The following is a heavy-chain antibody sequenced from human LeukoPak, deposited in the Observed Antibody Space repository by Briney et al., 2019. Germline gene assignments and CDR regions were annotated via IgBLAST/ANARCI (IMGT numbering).Heavy chain of an antibody. V-gene: IGHV3-23*01. J-gene: IGHJ4*02. Sequence: PGGSLRLSCAASGFTFSSYAMSWVRQAPGKGLEWVSGIGESGDNTYYADSVKGRFTISRDTSKSTLYLQLNSLRAEDPAIYYCAKGIHSTGYYPFDYWGQGTLVTVYS. CDR2: IGESGDNT. CDR1: GFTFSSYA. D-gene: IGHD3-22*01. CDR3: AKGIHSTGYYPFDY.